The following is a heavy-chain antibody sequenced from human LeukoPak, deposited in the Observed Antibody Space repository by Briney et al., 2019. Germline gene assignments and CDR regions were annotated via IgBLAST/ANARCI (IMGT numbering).Heavy chain of an antibody. CDR1: GFTFSNYG. D-gene: IGHD6-6*01. CDR2: ISSGSGTI. J-gene: IGHJ4*02. Sequence: GGSLRLSCAASGFTFSNYGMNWVRQAPGKGLEWVSYISSGSGTIHYADSVKGRFTISRDSARSSLYLQVNSLRAEDTAVYYCAGGGSARPDYWGQGTLVTVSS. V-gene: IGHV3-48*01. CDR3: AGGGSARPDY.